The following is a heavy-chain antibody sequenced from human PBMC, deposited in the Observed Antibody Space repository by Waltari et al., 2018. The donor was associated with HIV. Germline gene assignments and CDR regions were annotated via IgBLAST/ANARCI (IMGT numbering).Heavy chain of an antibody. D-gene: IGHD6-6*01. V-gene: IGHV3-74*01. CDR2: IESDGAST. CDR3: VRAGRSSDGFDV. CDR1: GFTFSRYW. Sequence: QLVESGGGLVQPGGSLRLSCGASGFTFSRYWMHWVRQAPGKGLVWVSRIESDGASTNYADSVKGRVTISRDNAKNTLSLQMNSLSVEDTAVYYCVRAGRSSDGFDVWGQGTMVTVSS. J-gene: IGHJ3*01.